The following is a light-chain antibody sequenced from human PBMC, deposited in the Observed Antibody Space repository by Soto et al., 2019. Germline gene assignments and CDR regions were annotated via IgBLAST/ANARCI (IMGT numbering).Light chain of an antibody. CDR3: QHYGSPRWT. CDR2: GAF. J-gene: IGKJ1*01. Sequence: IILTQSPGTLSLSPGERATLSCRASQTINSNYLIWYQQKSGQAPRLLIYGAFSRATGIPDRFRGSGSGTDFTLTINRLEPEDFAVYYCQHYGSPRWTFGQGTKVDIK. V-gene: IGKV3-20*01. CDR1: QTINSNY.